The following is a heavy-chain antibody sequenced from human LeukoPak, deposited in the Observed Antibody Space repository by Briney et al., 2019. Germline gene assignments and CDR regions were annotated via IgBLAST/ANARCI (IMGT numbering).Heavy chain of an antibody. J-gene: IGHJ4*02. CDR2: IYSGGST. Sequence: GGSLRLSCAASGFTVSSNYMSWVRQAPGKGLEWVSVIYSGGSTYYADSVKGRFTISRHNSKNTLYLQMNSLRAEDTAVYYCVRVASGTTVTTPMSYFDYWGQGTLVTVSS. V-gene: IGHV3-53*04. CDR1: GFTVSSNY. D-gene: IGHD4-17*01. CDR3: VRVASGTTVTTPMSYFDY.